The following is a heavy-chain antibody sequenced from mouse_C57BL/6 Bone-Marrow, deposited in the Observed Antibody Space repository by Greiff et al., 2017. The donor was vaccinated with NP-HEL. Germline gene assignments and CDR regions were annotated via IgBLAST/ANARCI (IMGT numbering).Heavy chain of an antibody. CDR1: GYTFTGYW. V-gene: IGHV1-9*01. D-gene: IGHD1-1*01. CDR2: ILPGSGST. CDR3: ARSLLRYLVFDY. Sequence: QVQLQQSGAELMKPGASVKLSCKAPGYTFTGYWIEWVKQRPGHGLEWIGEILPGSGSTTYNEKFKGKATFTADTTSNTAYMQRSSLTTEDSAIYDCARSLLRYLVFDYWGQGTTLTVSS. J-gene: IGHJ2*01.